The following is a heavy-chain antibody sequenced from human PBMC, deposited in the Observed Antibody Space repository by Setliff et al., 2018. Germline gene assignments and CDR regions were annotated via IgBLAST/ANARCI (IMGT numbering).Heavy chain of an antibody. CDR1: GFTFSNYA. V-gene: IGHV3-30*07. CDR3: ARDSYTSPDY. J-gene: IGHJ4*02. CDR2: ISYDGINK. D-gene: IGHD6-13*01. Sequence: GGSLRLSCAASGFTFSNYAMHWVRQVPGKGLEWVAVISYDGINKYHADSVKGRFTISRDNSKNTLYLQMNSLGAEDTAVYYCARDSYTSPDYWGQGTLVTVSS.